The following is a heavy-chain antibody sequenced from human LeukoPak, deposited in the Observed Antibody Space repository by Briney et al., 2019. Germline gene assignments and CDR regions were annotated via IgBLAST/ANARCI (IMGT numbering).Heavy chain of an antibody. Sequence: GGSLRLSCAASGFTFSGYSMNWVRQAPGKGLEWVSSISSSSSYIYYADSVKGRFTISRDNAKNSLYLQMNSLRAEDTAVYYCARDVLLWFGELFDWFDPWGQGTLVTVSS. CDR2: ISSSSSYI. CDR1: GFTFSGYS. D-gene: IGHD3-10*01. CDR3: ARDVLLWFGELFDWFDP. V-gene: IGHV3-21*01. J-gene: IGHJ5*02.